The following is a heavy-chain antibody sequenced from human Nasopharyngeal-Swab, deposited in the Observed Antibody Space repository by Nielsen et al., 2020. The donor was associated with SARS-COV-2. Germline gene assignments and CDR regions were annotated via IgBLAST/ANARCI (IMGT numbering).Heavy chain of an antibody. CDR3: ARDGYCSGGSCSTSY. CDR2: INPSGGST. V-gene: IGHV1-46*01. D-gene: IGHD2-15*01. J-gene: IGHJ4*02. Sequence: ASVKVSCKASGYTFTSYYMHWVRQAPGQGLEWMGIINPSGGSTSYAQKFQGRVTMTTDTSTSTAYMELRSLRSDDTAVYYCARDGYCSGGSCSTSYWGQGTLATVSS. CDR1: GYTFTSYY.